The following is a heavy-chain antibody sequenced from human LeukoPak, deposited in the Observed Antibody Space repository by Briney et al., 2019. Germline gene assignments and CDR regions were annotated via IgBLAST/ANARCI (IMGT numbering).Heavy chain of an antibody. CDR1: GFTVSSNY. V-gene: IGHV3-53*01. CDR3: ARDLLSGSYVDY. Sequence: PGGSLTLSCAASGFTVSSNYMSWVRQAPGKGLEWVSVIYSGGSTYYSDSVKGRFTISRDNSKNALYLQMNSLRAEDTAVYYCARDLLSGSYVDYWGQGTLVTVSS. J-gene: IGHJ4*02. CDR2: IYSGGST. D-gene: IGHD1-26*01.